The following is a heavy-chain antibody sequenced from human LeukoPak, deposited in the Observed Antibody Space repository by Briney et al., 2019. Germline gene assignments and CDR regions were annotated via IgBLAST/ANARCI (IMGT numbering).Heavy chain of an antibody. Sequence: SETLSLTCTVSGGSISSYYWSWIRQPPGKGLEWIGNIYDSGSTNYNPSLKSRVTISVDTSKNQCSLKLSSVTAADTAVYYCARGLSIAAAGTGYAFDIWGQGTMVTVSS. CDR2: IYDSGST. D-gene: IGHD6-13*01. J-gene: IGHJ3*02. V-gene: IGHV4-59*01. CDR1: GGSISSYY. CDR3: ARGLSIAAAGTGYAFDI.